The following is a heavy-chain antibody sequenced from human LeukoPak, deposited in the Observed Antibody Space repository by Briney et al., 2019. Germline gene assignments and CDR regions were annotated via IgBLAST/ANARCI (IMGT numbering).Heavy chain of an antibody. CDR1: GFTFSSYA. Sequence: PGGSLRLSCAASGFTFSSYAMSWVRQAPGKGLEWVSAISGSGGSTYYADSVKGRFTISRDNSKNTLYLQMNSLRAEDTAVYYCAKVEGYYGSGSYAHWGQGTLVTVSS. CDR2: ISGSGGST. J-gene: IGHJ4*02. V-gene: IGHV3-23*01. CDR3: AKVEGYYGSGSYAH. D-gene: IGHD3-10*01.